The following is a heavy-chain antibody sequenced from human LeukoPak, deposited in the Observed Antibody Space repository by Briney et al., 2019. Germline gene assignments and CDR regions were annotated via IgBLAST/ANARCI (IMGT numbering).Heavy chain of an antibody. CDR3: AKDIYPIAVAATDAFDI. V-gene: IGHV3-9*01. J-gene: IGHJ3*02. D-gene: IGHD6-19*01. CDR1: GFTFDDYA. Sequence: GGSLRLSCAASGFTFDDYAMHWVRQAPGNGLEWVSGISWNSGSIGYADSVKGRFTISRDNAKNSLYLQMNSLRAEDTALYYCAKDIYPIAVAATDAFDIWGQGTMVTVSS. CDR2: ISWNSGSI.